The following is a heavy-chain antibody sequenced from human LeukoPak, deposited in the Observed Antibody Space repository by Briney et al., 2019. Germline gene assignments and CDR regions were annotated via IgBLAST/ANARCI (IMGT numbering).Heavy chain of an antibody. Sequence: SETLSLTCTVSGGSISSSSYYWGWIRQPPGKGLEWIGSIYYGGSTYYNPSLKSRVTISVDTSKNQFSLKLSSVTAADTAVYYCARQEYYYGMDVWGQGTTVTVSS. CDR3: ARQEYYYGMDV. V-gene: IGHV4-39*01. CDR1: GGSISSSSYY. J-gene: IGHJ6*02. CDR2: IYYGGST.